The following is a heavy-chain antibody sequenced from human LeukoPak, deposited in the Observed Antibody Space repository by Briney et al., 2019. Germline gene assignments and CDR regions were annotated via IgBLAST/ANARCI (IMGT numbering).Heavy chain of an antibody. D-gene: IGHD2-2*01. J-gene: IGHJ6*02. Sequence: ASVKVSCKASGYTFTGYYMHWVRQAPGQGLEWMGWINLNSGGTNYAQKFQSRVTMTRDTSISTAYMELSRLRSDDTAVYYCATSYCSSTSCRYYYYYYGMDVWGQGTTVTVSS. V-gene: IGHV1-2*02. CDR2: INLNSGGT. CDR3: ATSYCSSTSCRYYYYYYGMDV. CDR1: GYTFTGYY.